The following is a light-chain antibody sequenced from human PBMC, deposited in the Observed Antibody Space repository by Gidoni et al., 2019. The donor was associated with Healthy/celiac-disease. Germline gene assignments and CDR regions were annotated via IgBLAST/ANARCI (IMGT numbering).Light chain of an antibody. Sequence: IQMTHSPSTLSASVGDRDTITCRASQSISSWLAWYQQKTGTAPKLLIYDASSLESGVPSRFSGSGSGTEFTLTIISLQLDDFAIYYCQQYNSYPVTVGQGTKVEIK. CDR3: QQYNSYPVT. CDR2: DAS. J-gene: IGKJ1*01. CDR1: QSISSW. V-gene: IGKV1-5*01.